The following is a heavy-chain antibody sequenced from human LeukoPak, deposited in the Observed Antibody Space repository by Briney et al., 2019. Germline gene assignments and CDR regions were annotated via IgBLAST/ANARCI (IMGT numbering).Heavy chain of an antibody. CDR1: GGTFSSYA. J-gene: IGHJ4*02. CDR2: IFPIFGTA. V-gene: IGHV1-69*05. Sequence: GASVTVSCKASGGTFSSYAISWVRQAPGQGLEWMGRIFPIFGTANYAQKFQGRVTITTDESTSAAYMELRSLRFEHTAVYYCANKYYYDSRGSFDYWGQGTHLTDSS. D-gene: IGHD3-22*01. CDR3: ANKYYYDSRGSFDY.